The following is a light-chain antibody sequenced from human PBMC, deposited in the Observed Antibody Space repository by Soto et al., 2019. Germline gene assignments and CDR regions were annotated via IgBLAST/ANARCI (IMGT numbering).Light chain of an antibody. V-gene: IGLV2-14*01. J-gene: IGLJ1*01. CDR2: DVT. CDR1: SADIGSYNY. CDR3: ASYRSSVYV. Sequence: QSALTQPASVSGSPGQSITISCTGTSADIGSYNYVSWYQQGPGKAPKLMIYDVTNRPSGVSDRFSGSKSANTASLTISGLRYEDEAEYYCASYRSSVYVFGTGTKLTVL.